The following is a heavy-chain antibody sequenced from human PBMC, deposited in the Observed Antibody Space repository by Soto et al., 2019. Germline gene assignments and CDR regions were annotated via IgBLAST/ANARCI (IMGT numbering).Heavy chain of an antibody. V-gene: IGHV4-59*01. Sequence: TLSITCTVSGGSISSYYWSWIRQPPGKGLEWIGYIYYSGSTNYNPSLKSRVTISVDTSKNQFSLKLSSVTAADTAVYYCARVPVAGTSEFDYWGQGTLVTVSS. J-gene: IGHJ4*02. CDR1: GGSISSYY. CDR2: IYYSGST. D-gene: IGHD6-19*01. CDR3: ARVPVAGTSEFDY.